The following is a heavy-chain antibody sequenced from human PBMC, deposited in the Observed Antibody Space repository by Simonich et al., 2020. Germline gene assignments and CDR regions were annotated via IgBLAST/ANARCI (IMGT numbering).Heavy chain of an antibody. CDR2: ISSSSSYI. Sequence: EVQLVESGGGLVKPGGSLRLSCAASGFTFSSYSMNWVSQAPGKGVEWVSYISSSSSYIYYADAVKVRFTISRDNAKNSLYLQMNSLRAEDTAVYYCAREIEAGNAFDIWGQGTMVTVSS. J-gene: IGHJ3*02. CDR3: AREIEAGNAFDI. CDR1: GFTFSSYS. V-gene: IGHV3-21*01.